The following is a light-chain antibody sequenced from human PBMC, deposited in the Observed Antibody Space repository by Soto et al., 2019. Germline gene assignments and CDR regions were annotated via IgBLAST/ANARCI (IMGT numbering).Light chain of an antibody. V-gene: IGKV3-15*01. CDR1: QSVSSN. J-gene: IGKJ2*01. CDR2: GAS. Sequence: EIVMTQSPATLSVSPGERATLSCRASQSVSSNLAWYQHKPGQAPRLLIYGASTRATGIPARFSGSGSGTEFTLTISSLQPEDFAVYYCQQYNNWLTFGQGTKLEIK. CDR3: QQYNNWLT.